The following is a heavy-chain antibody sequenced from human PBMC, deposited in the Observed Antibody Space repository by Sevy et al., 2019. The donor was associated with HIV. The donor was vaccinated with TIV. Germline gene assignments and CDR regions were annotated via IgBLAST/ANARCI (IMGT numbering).Heavy chain of an antibody. CDR2: INPTSGGT. CDR1: GYTFTGYY. Sequence: ASVKVSCKASGYTFTGYYIHWVRQAPGQGLEWMGRINPTSGGTNYAQKFQGRVTMTRDTSISTAYMDLSRLKSDDTAMYYCATEWDWGQGTMVTVSS. D-gene: IGHD1-26*01. J-gene: IGHJ3*01. V-gene: IGHV1-2*06. CDR3: ATEWD.